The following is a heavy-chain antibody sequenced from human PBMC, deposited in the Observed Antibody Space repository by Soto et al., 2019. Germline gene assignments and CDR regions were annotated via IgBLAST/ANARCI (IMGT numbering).Heavy chain of an antibody. CDR1: GGSISSSSYY. CDR3: ARLRVVPAATLLYYYYYYMDV. V-gene: IGHV4-39*01. Sequence: SETLSLTCTVSGGSISSSSYYWGWIRQPPGKGLEWIGSIYYSGSTYYNPSLKSRVTISVDTSKNQFSLKLSSVTAADTAVYYCARLRVVPAATLLYYYYYYMDVWGKGTTVTVSS. CDR2: IYYSGST. D-gene: IGHD2-2*01. J-gene: IGHJ6*03.